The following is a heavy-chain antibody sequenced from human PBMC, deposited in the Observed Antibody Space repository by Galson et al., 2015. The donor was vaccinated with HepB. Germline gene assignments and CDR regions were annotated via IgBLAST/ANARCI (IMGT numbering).Heavy chain of an antibody. CDR3: ARGLGQYQNYYYYYYMDV. J-gene: IGHJ6*03. CDR2: IYSGGTT. D-gene: IGHD2-2*01. CDR1: GFTVSSNY. Sequence: SLRLSCAASGFTVSSNYMSWVRQAPGKGLEWVSVIYSGGTTYYADSVKGRFTISRDNSKNTLYLQMNSLRAEDTAVYYCARGLGQYQNYYYYYYMDVWGKGTTVTVSS. V-gene: IGHV3-53*01.